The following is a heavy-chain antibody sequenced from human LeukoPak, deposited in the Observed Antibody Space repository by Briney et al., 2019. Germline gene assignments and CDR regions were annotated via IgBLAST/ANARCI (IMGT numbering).Heavy chain of an antibody. CDR1: GGSVSTIGYS. CDR2: IYQSGST. J-gene: IGHJ5*02. Sequence: PSETLSLTCGVSGGSVSTIGYSWSWIRQPPGKGLEWIGYIYQSGSTSYNPSLKSRVTISVDTSKNQFSLKLSSVTAADTAVYYCARDAVIGELLWFGDGFDPWGQGTLVSVSS. V-gene: IGHV4-30-2*01. D-gene: IGHD3-10*01. CDR3: ARDAVIGELLWFGDGFDP.